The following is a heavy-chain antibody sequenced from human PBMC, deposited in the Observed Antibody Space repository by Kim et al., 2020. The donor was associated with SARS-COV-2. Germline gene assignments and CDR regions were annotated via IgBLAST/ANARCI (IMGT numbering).Heavy chain of an antibody. CDR2: ISSSSSYI. CDR3: ARDKPTSAAGLMWVRYYYYGMDV. D-gene: IGHD6-13*01. J-gene: IGHJ6*02. CDR1: GFTFSSYS. V-gene: IGHV3-21*01. Sequence: GGSLRLSCAASGFTFSSYSMNWVRQAPGKGLEWVSSISSSSSYIYYADSVKGRFTISRDNAKNSLYLQMNSLRAEDTAVYYCARDKPTSAAGLMWVRYYYYGMDVWGQGTTVTVSS.